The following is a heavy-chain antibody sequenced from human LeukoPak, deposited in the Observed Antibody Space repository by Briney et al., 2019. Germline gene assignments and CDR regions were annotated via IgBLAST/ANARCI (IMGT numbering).Heavy chain of an antibody. CDR3: ANVYYDILTGYYDDY. CDR2: ISGSGGST. CDR1: GFTFSSYA. Sequence: GGSLRLSCAASGFTFSSYAMSWVRQAPGKGLEWVSAISGSGGSTYYADSVKGRFTISRDNSKNTLYLQMNSLRAEDTAVYYCANVYYDILTGYYDDYWGQGTLVTVSS. D-gene: IGHD3-9*01. V-gene: IGHV3-23*01. J-gene: IGHJ4*02.